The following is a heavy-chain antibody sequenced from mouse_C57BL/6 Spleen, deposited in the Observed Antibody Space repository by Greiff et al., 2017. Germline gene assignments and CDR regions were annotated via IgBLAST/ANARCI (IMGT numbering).Heavy chain of an antibody. Sequence: EVKLQQSGPVLVKPGASVKMSCKASGYTFTNYYRNWVTQSHGKRLEWIGDINPYNSGTSYNQKFKGKATLTVDKSASTAYMELNSLTSEDSAVYYCARDGSSYGFDYWGQGTTLTVSS. D-gene: IGHD1-1*01. CDR2: INPYNSGT. J-gene: IGHJ2*01. V-gene: IGHV1-19*01. CDR3: ARDGSSYGFDY. CDR1: GYTFTNYY.